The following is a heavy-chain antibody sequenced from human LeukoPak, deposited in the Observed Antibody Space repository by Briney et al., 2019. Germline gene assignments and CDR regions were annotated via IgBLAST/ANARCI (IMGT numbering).Heavy chain of an antibody. CDR3: AREAAMTTLDY. J-gene: IGHJ4*02. CDR2: LYSAGST. V-gene: IGHV3-53*01. CDR1: EFSVKYNY. Sequence: GGSLRLSCAASEFSVKYNYMTWVRQAPGKGLEWVSLLYSAGSTNYADSVKGRFTISRDDSKNTVYLQMNSLRAEDTAVYYCAREAAMTTLDYWGQGTLVTVSS. D-gene: IGHD4-17*01.